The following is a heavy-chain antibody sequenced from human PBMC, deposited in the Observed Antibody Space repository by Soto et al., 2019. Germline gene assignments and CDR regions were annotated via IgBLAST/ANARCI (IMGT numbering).Heavy chain of an antibody. CDR1: GGTFSSYA. Sequence: QVQLVQSGAEVKKPGSSVKVSCKASGGTFSSYAISWVRQAPGQGLEWMGGIIPIFGTANYAQKFQGRVTITADESTSTAYMELSSLRAEDTAVYYCARSVGGNSGSFENRHFDYWGQGTLVTVSS. V-gene: IGHV1-69*12. D-gene: IGHD1-26*01. CDR2: IIPIFGTA. J-gene: IGHJ4*02. CDR3: ARSVGGNSGSFENRHFDY.